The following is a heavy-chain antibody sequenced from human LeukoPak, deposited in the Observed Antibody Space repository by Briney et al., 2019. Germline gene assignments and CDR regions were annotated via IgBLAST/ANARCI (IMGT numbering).Heavy chain of an antibody. CDR3: ARDATYDSSGYYYGSYHYYGMDV. D-gene: IGHD3-22*01. CDR1: GFTFSSYG. Sequence: GGSLRLSCAASGFTFSSYGMHWVRQAPGKGLEWVAVISYDGSNKYYADSVKGRFTISRDNSKNTLYLQMNSLRAEDTAVYYCARDATYDSSGYYYGSYHYYGMDVWGQGTTVTVSS. CDR2: ISYDGSNK. V-gene: IGHV3-30*03. J-gene: IGHJ6*02.